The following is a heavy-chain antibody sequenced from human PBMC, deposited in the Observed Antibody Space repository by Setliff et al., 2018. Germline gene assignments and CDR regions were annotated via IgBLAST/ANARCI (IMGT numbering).Heavy chain of an antibody. CDR1: GYSISSGCY. Sequence: PSETLSLTCAVSGYSISSGCYWGWIRQPPGKGLEWIGSIYHSGSTYYNPSLKSRVTISVDTSKNQFSLKLTSVTAADTAVYYCARHVFGSSSRFYNWFDPWGQGTLVTVSS. V-gene: IGHV4-38-2*01. J-gene: IGHJ5*02. D-gene: IGHD6-6*01. CDR3: ARHVFGSSSRFYNWFDP. CDR2: IYHSGST.